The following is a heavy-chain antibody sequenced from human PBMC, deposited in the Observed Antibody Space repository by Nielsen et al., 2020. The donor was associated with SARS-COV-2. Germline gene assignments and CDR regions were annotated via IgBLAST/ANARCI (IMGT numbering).Heavy chain of an antibody. V-gene: IGHV3-21*01. CDR1: GFTFSSYS. D-gene: IGHD3-3*01. Sequence: GGSLRLSCAASGFTFSSYSMNWVRQAPGKGLEWDSSISSSSSYIYYADSVKGRFTISRDNAKNSLYLQMNSLRAEDTAVYYCAIIWSGYTDAFDIWGQGTMVTVSS. CDR2: ISSSSSYI. J-gene: IGHJ3*02. CDR3: AIIWSGYTDAFDI.